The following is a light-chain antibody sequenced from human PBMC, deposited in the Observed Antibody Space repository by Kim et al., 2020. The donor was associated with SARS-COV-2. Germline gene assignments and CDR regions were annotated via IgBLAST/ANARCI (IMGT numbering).Light chain of an antibody. CDR1: SSDVVSQNL. V-gene: IGLV2-23*02. CDR3: CAYAGSSILV. J-gene: IGLJ2*01. CDR2: EVS. Sequence: GQASTISWTGTSSDVVSQNLVSWYQQQPDKAPKLMSDEVSKRPSGVSDRSGGSKSGNAASLTISGLQAEDEADYRCCAYAGSSILVIGGGTQLTVL.